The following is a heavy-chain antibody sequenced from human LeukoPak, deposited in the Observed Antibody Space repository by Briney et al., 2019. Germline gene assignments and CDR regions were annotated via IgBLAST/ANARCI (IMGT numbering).Heavy chain of an antibody. Sequence: PGGSLRLSCAASGFTFSSYEMNWVRQAPGKGLEWVSYISSSGSTIYYADSVKGRFTISRDNAKNSLYLQMNSLRAEDTAVYYCAKDGDIVVVPAAMWFDYWGQGTLVTASS. V-gene: IGHV3-48*03. CDR1: GFTFSSYE. CDR3: AKDGDIVVVPAAMWFDY. J-gene: IGHJ4*02. D-gene: IGHD2-2*01. CDR2: ISSSGSTI.